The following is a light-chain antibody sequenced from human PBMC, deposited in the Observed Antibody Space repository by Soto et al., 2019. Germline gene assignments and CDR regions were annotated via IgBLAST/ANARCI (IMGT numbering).Light chain of an antibody. CDR2: GAS. V-gene: IGKV3-20*01. CDR3: QQYGSSYRYT. CDR1: QSISSGY. Sequence: EIVLTQSPGTLSLSPGERATLSCRASQSISSGYLTWYQQKPGQAPRLLIYGASSRATCIPDRFTGSGSGTDFTLTISRLEPEDFAVYYCQQYGSSYRYTFGQGTKLELK. J-gene: IGKJ2*01.